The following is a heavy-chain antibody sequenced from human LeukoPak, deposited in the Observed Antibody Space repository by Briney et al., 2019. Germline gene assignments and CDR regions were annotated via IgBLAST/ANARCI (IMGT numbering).Heavy chain of an antibody. CDR3: ARRVPEYSSSPGVDY. J-gene: IGHJ4*02. Sequence: ASVKVSCKASGYTFSNYGISWVRQAPGQGLEWVGWISGSNGNRNHAPKLQGRVILTTDTFTSTAYMELRDLTSDDTAVYYCARRVPEYSSSPGVDYWGQGTLVIVSS. D-gene: IGHD5-12*01. CDR1: GYTFSNYG. CDR2: ISGSNGNR. V-gene: IGHV1-18*01.